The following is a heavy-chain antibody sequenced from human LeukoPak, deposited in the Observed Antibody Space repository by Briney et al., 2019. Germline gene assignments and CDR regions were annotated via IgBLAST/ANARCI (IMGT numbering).Heavy chain of an antibody. CDR1: GFTFSRYW. Sequence: GGSLRLSCAASGFTFSRYWVHWVRQAPGKGLEWVANINQDGGEKYYVDSVKGRFTISRDNAKNSLYLQMNSLRAEDTAVYHCATGRSCTTCYLPDYWGQGTLVTVSS. V-gene: IGHV3-7*01. CDR2: INQDGGEK. CDR3: ATGRSCTTCYLPDY. J-gene: IGHJ4*02. D-gene: IGHD2-2*01.